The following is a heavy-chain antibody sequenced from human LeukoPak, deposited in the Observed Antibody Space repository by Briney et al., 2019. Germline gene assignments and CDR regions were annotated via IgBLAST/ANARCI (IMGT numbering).Heavy chain of an antibody. CDR2: IYPGDSDT. D-gene: IGHD3-10*01. J-gene: IGHJ4*02. Sequence: GESLQISCKGFGYRFTNYWIGWVRQMPGKGLEWMGIIYPGDSDTRYSPSFQGQVTISADKSINTAYLQWSSPKASDTAMYYCVLAGSGSYYFDYWGQGILVTVSS. V-gene: IGHV5-51*01. CDR3: VLAGSGSYYFDY. CDR1: GYRFTNYW.